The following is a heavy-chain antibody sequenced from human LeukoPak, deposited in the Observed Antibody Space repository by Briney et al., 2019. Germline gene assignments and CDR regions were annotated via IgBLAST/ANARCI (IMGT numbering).Heavy chain of an antibody. Sequence: GGSLRLSCAASGFTFSYYGMHWVRQAPGKGLEWVAFIRYTARDKYYADSVKGRFTISRDNAKNSLYLQMNSLRAEDTAVYYCARAYYDSSGYHYFDYWGQGTLVTVSS. V-gene: IGHV3-30*02. CDR2: IRYTARDK. D-gene: IGHD3-22*01. J-gene: IGHJ4*02. CDR3: ARAYYDSSGYHYFDY. CDR1: GFTFSYYG.